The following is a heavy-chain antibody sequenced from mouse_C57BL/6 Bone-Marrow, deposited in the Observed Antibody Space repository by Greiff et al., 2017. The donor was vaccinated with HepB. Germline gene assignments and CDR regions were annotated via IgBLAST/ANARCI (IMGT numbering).Heavy chain of an antibody. Sequence: VKLVESGPGLVAPSQSLSITCTVSGFSLTSYAISWVRQPPGKGLEWLGVIWTGGGTNYNSALKSRLSISKDNSKSQVFLKMNSLQTDDTARYYCARKRGYGNYDAMDYWGQGTSVTVSS. CDR3: ARKRGYGNYDAMDY. D-gene: IGHD2-10*02. V-gene: IGHV2-9-1*01. CDR2: IWTGGGT. CDR1: GFSLTSYA. J-gene: IGHJ4*01.